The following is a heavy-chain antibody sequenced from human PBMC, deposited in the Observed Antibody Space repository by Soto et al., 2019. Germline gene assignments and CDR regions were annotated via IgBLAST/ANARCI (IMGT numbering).Heavy chain of an antibody. CDR2: FYHGGTT. V-gene: IGHV4-30-2*01. Sequence: TLSLTCAASGGSISSGGYSWSWIRQPPGKGLEWIGYFYHGGTTYYNPSLKSRVTISVDTSKNQFSLNLSSVTAADTAVYYCARDHLGYGMDVWGQGTTVTVSS. CDR1: GGSISSGGYS. J-gene: IGHJ6*02. CDR3: ARDHLGYGMDV.